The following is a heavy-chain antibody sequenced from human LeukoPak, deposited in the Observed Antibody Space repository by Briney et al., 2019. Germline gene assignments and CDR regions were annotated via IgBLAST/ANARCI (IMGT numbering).Heavy chain of an antibody. D-gene: IGHD2-2*01. CDR2: ISSNGGST. CDR1: GFTFSSFA. J-gene: IGHJ5*02. Sequence: GGSLRLSCAASGFTFSSFAMHWVRQAPGKGLEYVSAISSNGGSTYYVDSVKGRFTISRDNSKNTLYLQMSSLRPEDAAVYYCVKYSSSSGFDPWGQGTLVTVSS. V-gene: IGHV3-64D*06. CDR3: VKYSSSSGFDP.